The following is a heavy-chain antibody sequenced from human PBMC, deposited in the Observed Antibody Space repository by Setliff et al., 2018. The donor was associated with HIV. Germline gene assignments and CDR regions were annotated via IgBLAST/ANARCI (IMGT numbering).Heavy chain of an antibody. CDR1: GFTFSSYA. Sequence: GSLRLSCAASGFTFSSYAMSWVRQAPGKGLEWVSAISGSGGSTYYADSVKGRFTISRDNSKNTLYLQMNSLRAEDTAVYYCAKDGAVLQFLEWLLGSYDYWGQGTLVTVSS. V-gene: IGHV3-23*01. CDR3: AKDGAVLQFLEWLLGSYDY. J-gene: IGHJ4*02. D-gene: IGHD3-3*01. CDR2: ISGSGGST.